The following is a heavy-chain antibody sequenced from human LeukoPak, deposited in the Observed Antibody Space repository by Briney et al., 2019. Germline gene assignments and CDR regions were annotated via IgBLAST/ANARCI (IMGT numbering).Heavy chain of an antibody. CDR2: ISDSGSAI. J-gene: IGHJ4*02. CDR3: ARRMDNDY. V-gene: IGHV3-11*01. CDR1: GFTFSDYY. Sequence: KAGGSLRLSCAASGFTFSDYYMSWIRQSPWKGLEWVSFISDSGSAIYYADSVKGRFTISRDNTKNSLYLQMNSLRAEDTAVYYCARRMDNDYWGQGTLVTVSS. D-gene: IGHD2-8*01.